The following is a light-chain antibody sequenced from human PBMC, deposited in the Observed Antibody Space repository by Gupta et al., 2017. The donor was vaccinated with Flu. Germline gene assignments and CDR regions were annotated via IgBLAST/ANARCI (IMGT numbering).Light chain of an antibody. CDR3: LQDYWAPLT. J-gene: IGKJ4*01. V-gene: IGKV4-1*01. Sequence: SLGQTASITCKSSQTLLSYSRITDFLCWYQKPPGPSRQLIISWATPRAWVVDELFGSGWGWKDIIITISSLQNEVVAFYYCLQDYWAPLTFGGGTKVEIK. CDR1: QTLLSYSRITDF. CDR2: WAT.